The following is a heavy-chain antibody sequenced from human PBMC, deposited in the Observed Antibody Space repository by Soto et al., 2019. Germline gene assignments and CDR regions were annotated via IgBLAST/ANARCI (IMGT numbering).Heavy chain of an antibody. CDR3: ARGRGYNWTRTFDP. V-gene: IGHV1-3*01. CDR1: GYTFTSYA. J-gene: IGHJ5*02. D-gene: IGHD1-20*01. Sequence: GASVKVSCKASGYTFTSYAMHWVRQAPGQRLEWMGWINAGNGNTKYSQKFQGRVTITRDTSASTAYMELSSLRSEDTAVYYCARGRGYNWTRTFDPWGLGTLVTVSS. CDR2: INAGNGNT.